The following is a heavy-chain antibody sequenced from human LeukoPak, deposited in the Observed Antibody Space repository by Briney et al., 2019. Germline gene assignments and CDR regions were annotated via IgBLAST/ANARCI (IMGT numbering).Heavy chain of an antibody. D-gene: IGHD1-26*01. J-gene: IGHJ6*02. CDR2: LSSRGTT. V-gene: IGHV3-66*01. Sequence: PGGSLRLSCAASGFLVSNNYMSWARQAPGKGLEWVAILSSRGTTNYADSVKGRSSISRDNSQNTLYLQMNSLRAEDTAVYYCATRGRSGYYYGMDVWGQGTTVTVSS. CDR1: GFLVSNNY. CDR3: ATRGRSGYYYGMDV.